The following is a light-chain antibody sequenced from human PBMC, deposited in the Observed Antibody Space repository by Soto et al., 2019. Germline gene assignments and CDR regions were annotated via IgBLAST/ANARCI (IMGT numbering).Light chain of an antibody. CDR3: SSYTTSSTYI. Sequence: QPASVSGSPGQSITIPCTGTSSDVGGYRYVSWHQQHPGKAPKLMIYDVNNRPSGVSYRFSGSKSGNTASLTISGLQAGDEADYYCSSYTTSSTYIFGTGTKLTVL. CDR2: DVN. V-gene: IGLV2-14*01. CDR1: SSDVGGYRY. J-gene: IGLJ1*01.